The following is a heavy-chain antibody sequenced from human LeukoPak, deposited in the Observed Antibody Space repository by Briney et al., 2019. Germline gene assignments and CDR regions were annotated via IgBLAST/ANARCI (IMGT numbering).Heavy chain of an antibody. Sequence: SSQTLSLTCAISGDSVSSKSAAWNWIRQSPSRGLEWLGRTYLRSSWIYEYALSVRSRINLSPDTSKNQFSLQLNSVNAEDTAVYFCARAPDDLLRGRAFDIWGQGILVTASS. J-gene: IGHJ3*02. V-gene: IGHV6-1*01. CDR1: GDSVSSKSAA. D-gene: IGHD1-1*01. CDR3: ARAPDDLLRGRAFDI. CDR2: TYLRSSWIY.